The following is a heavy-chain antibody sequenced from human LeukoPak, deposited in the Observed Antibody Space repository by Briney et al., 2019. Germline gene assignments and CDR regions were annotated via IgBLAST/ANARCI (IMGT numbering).Heavy chain of an antibody. J-gene: IGHJ4*02. D-gene: IGHD1-26*01. V-gene: IGHV4-59*01. CDR2: IYYSGST. Sequence: PSETLSLTCTVSGGSISSYYWSWIRQPPGKGLEWIGYIYYSGSTNYNPSLKSRVTISVDTSKNQFSLKLSSVTAADTAVYYCARMSRWELPYYFDYWGQGTLVTVSS. CDR1: GGSISSYY. CDR3: ARMSRWELPYYFDY.